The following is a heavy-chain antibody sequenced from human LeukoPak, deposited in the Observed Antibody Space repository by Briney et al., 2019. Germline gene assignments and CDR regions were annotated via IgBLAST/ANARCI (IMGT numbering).Heavy chain of an antibody. Sequence: SETLSLTCAVSDGSTSSYCGSWIRQPPRHGVGRMGYFCDSCSTSYNPSLKSRVTISVDTSKNQFSLTLRSVTAADTAVYYCARSSMDGSVYSGYDYYFDYWGQGTLVTVSS. CDR1: DGSTSSYC. D-gene: IGHD5-12*01. CDR2: FCDSCST. CDR3: ARSSMDGSVYSGYDYYFDY. V-gene: IGHV4-59*01. J-gene: IGHJ4*02.